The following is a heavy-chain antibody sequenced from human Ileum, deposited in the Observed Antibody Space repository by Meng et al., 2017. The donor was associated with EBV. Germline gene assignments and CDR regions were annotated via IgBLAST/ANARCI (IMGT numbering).Heavy chain of an antibody. D-gene: IGHD3-10*01. CDR2: INHSGST. CDR3: ARGNKVSDRGFDY. V-gene: IGHV4-34*01. Sequence: QVQIQQWGAGLVKPSETLSLTCAVYGGSFSGYYWSWIRQPPGKGLEWIGEINHSGSTNYNPSLKSRVTISVDTSKNQFSLKLSSVTAADTAVYYCARGNKVSDRGFDYWGQGTLVTVSS. J-gene: IGHJ4*02. CDR1: GGSFSGYY.